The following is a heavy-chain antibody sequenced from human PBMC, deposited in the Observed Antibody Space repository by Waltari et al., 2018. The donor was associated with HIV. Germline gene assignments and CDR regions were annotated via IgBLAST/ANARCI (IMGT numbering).Heavy chain of an antibody. V-gene: IGHV3-7*01. CDR1: GFTFSSHW. J-gene: IGHJ6*02. CDR3: ARDVMGIVAKPYGVDV. CDR2: IKHAGSGR. D-gene: IGHD5-12*01. Sequence: EVQVVESGGGLVQPGGSLRLSCEGFGFTFSSHWMSWVGQAPGKGLEWVAKIKHAGSGRYFVDSVKGRFAISRDNANNSLFLQMNSLRAEDTAVYYCARDVMGIVAKPYGVDVWGQGTTVTVSS.